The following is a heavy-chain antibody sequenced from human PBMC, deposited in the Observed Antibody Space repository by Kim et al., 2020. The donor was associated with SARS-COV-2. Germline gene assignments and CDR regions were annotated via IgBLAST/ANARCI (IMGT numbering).Heavy chain of an antibody. V-gene: IGHV4-59*08. CDR3: ARGGWLQFAYYYYGMDV. CDR2: IYYSGST. CDR1: GGSISSYY. J-gene: IGHJ6*02. D-gene: IGHD5-12*01. Sequence: SETLSLTCTVSGGSISSYYWSWIRQPPGKGLEWIGYIYYSGSTNYNPSLNSRVTISVDTSKNQFSLKLSSVTAADTAVYDCARGGWLQFAYYYYGMDVWGQGTTVTVSS.